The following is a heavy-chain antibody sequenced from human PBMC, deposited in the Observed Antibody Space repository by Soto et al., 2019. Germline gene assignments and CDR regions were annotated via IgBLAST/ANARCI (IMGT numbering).Heavy chain of an antibody. J-gene: IGHJ4*02. V-gene: IGHV3-74*01. CDR3: ARVPYCSSSSCYSYFDS. CDR2: ISSDGSST. CDR1: GFTLSSYW. Sequence: EVQLVESGGGLVQPGGSLRLSCAASGFTLSSYWMHWARQAPGKGLVWVSRISSDGSSTNYADSVKGRFTISRDNAKNTLHLQMNSLRAEDTAVYYCARVPYCSSSSCYSYFDSWGKGTLVTVPS. D-gene: IGHD2-2*01.